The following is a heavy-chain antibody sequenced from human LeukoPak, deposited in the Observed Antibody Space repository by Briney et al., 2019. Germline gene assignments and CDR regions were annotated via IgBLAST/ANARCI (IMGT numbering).Heavy chain of an antibody. CDR2: ISGSGGST. J-gene: IGHJ4*02. CDR3: ARDRRITIFGVVMRPLDY. D-gene: IGHD3-3*01. Sequence: PGGSLRLSCAASGFTFSSYAMSWVRQAPGKGLEWVSAISGSGGSTYYADSVKGRFTISRDNSKNTLYLQMNSLRAEDTAVYYCARDRRITIFGVVMRPLDYWGQGTLVTVSS. V-gene: IGHV3-23*01. CDR1: GFTFSSYA.